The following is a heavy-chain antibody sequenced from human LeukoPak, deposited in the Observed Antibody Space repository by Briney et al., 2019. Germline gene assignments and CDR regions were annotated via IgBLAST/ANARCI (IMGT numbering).Heavy chain of an antibody. D-gene: IGHD1-26*01. V-gene: IGHV1-8*01. CDR1: GYTFTSYD. CDR2: MNPNSGNT. J-gene: IGHJ3*02. Sequence: GASVKVSCKASGYTFTSYDINWVRQAAGQGLEWMGWMNPNSGNTGYAQKFQGRVTMTRNTSISTDYMELSSRSSEDTAVYYCARGSVGVDDAFDIWGQGTMVTVSS. CDR3: ARGSVGVDDAFDI.